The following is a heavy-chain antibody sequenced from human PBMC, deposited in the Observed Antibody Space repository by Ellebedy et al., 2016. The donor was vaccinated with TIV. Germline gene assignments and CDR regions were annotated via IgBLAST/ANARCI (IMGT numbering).Heavy chain of an antibody. V-gene: IGHV3-13*01. CDR2: IGTAGDT. J-gene: IGHJ4*02. CDR3: ARGNYGDLREGFDY. D-gene: IGHD4-17*01. CDR1: GFTFSSYD. Sequence: GESLKISCAASGFTFSSYDMHWVRQATGKGLEWVSAIGTAGDTYYPGSVKGRFTISRENAKNSLYLQMNSLRAGDTAVYYCARGNYGDLREGFDYWGQGTLVTVSS.